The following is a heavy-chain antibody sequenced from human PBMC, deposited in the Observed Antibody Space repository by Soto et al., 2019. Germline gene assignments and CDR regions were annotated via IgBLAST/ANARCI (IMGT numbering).Heavy chain of an antibody. CDR2: IYYSGST. D-gene: IGHD3-3*01. J-gene: IGHJ6*02. CDR3: ARDFITIFGVASYGMDV. Sequence: SETLSLTCTVSGGSVSSGSYYWSWIRQPPGKGLEWIGYIYYSGSTNYNPSLKSRVTISVDTSKNQFSLKLSSVTAADTAVYYCARDFITIFGVASYGMDVWGQGTTVTVS. V-gene: IGHV4-61*01. CDR1: GGSVSSGSYY.